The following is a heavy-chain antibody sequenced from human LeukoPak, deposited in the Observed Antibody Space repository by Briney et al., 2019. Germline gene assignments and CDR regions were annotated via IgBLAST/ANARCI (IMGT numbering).Heavy chain of an antibody. CDR3: GRDLRVGATNDY. CDR1: GFTFSSYS. D-gene: IGHD1-26*01. CDR2: ISISSSYL. Sequence: GGSLRLSXAASGFTFSSYSMNWGRQAPGEGLEWVSCISISSSYLYYADSVKGRFTISRDNAKNSLYLQMNSLRAEDTAVYYCGRDLRVGATNDYWGQRTLVTVSS. V-gene: IGHV3-21*01. J-gene: IGHJ4*02.